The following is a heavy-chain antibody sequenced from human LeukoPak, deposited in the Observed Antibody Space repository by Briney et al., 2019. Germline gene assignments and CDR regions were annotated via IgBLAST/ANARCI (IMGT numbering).Heavy chain of an antibody. V-gene: IGHV3-48*02. CDR2: ISSSSRSI. CDR3: ARGGRFDY. D-gene: IGHD1-26*01. CDR1: GFTFTTYN. J-gene: IGHJ4*02. Sequence: GGSLRLSCAASGFTFTTYNMNWVRQAPGKGLEWVSYISSSSRSIYYADSVKGRFTISRDNAKNSLYLQMNSLRDEDTAVYYCARGGRFDYWGQGTLVTVSS.